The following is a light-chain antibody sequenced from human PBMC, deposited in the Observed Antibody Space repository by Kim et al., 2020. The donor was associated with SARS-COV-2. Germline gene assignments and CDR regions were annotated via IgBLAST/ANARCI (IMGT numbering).Light chain of an antibody. J-gene: IGLJ3*02. CDR2: DVT. V-gene: IGLV2-14*03. Sequence: QSALTQPASVSGSPGQSITISCTGTSSDIGGYNFVSWYQQHPGKAPKLMIYDVTQRPSGISDRFSGSKSGNAASLTISGLQPEDEADYYCNSYTSSSTWVFGGGTKLTVL. CDR3: NSYTSSSTWV. CDR1: SSDIGGYNF.